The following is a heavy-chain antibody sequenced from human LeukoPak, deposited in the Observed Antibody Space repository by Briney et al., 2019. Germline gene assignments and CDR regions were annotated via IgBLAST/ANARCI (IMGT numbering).Heavy chain of an antibody. CDR2: MNPNSGNT. Sequence: ASVKVSCKASGYTFTSYDINWVRQATGQGLEWMGWMNPNSGNTGYAQKFQGRVTITRNTSISTAYMELSSLRSEDTAVYYCARGRKAVADYDYWGQGTLVTVSS. CDR1: GYTFTSYD. CDR3: ARGRKAVADYDY. V-gene: IGHV1-8*03. J-gene: IGHJ4*02. D-gene: IGHD6-19*01.